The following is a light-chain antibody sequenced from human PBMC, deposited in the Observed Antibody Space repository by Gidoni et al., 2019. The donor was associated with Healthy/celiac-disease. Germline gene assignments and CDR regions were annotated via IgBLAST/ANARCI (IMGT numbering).Light chain of an antibody. V-gene: IGKV1-39*01. Sequence: DIQMTQSPSSLSASVGDRVTITCRASQSSSSYLNWYQQKPGKATKLLIYAASSLQSGVPSRFSGSGSRTDFTLTISSLQPEDFATYYCQQSYSTPRTSGQGTKVEIK. CDR2: AAS. CDR3: QQSYSTPRT. CDR1: QSSSSY. J-gene: IGKJ1*01.